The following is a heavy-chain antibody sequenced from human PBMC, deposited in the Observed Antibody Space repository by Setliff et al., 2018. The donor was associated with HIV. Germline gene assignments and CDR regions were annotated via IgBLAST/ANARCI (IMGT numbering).Heavy chain of an antibody. CDR3: ASAYDDTMYNGLDV. V-gene: IGHV4-34*01. J-gene: IGHJ3*01. D-gene: IGHD3-10*02. CDR1: GGSLSDYS. CDR2: INHSGSA. Sequence: SETLSLTCALFGGSLSDYSWSWIRQPPGKGLEWIGEINHSGSAKYNPSLKSRLTISLDTSRYHFSLDIHSVTAADTAVYYCASAYDDTMYNGLDVWGQGTMVTVSS.